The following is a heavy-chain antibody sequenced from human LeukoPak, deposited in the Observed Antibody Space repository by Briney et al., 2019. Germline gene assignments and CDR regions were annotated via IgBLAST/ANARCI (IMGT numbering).Heavy chain of an antibody. J-gene: IGHJ4*02. CDR2: IYTSGST. CDR3: ARGYSSSWYYFDY. V-gene: IGHV4-61*02. Sequence: SQTLSLTCTVSGGSISSGSYYWSWIRQPAGKGLEWIGRIYTSGSTNYNPSLKSRVTISVDTSKNQFSLMLSSVTAADTAVYYCARGYSSSWYYFDYWGQGTLVTVSS. CDR1: GGSISSGSYY. D-gene: IGHD6-13*01.